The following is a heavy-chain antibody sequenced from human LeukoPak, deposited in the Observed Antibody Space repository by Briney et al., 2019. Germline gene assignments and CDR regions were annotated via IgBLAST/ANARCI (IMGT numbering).Heavy chain of an antibody. Sequence: GGSLRLSCAAPGFTFSSYWMSWVRQAPGKGLEWVANIKQDGSEEYYVDSVKGRFTISRDNAKNSLYLQMNSLRAEDTAVYYCARGLPVKQWLVLYYYGMDVWGQGTTVTVSS. V-gene: IGHV3-7*01. CDR3: ARGLPVKQWLVLYYYGMDV. CDR1: GFTFSSYW. J-gene: IGHJ6*02. CDR2: IKQDGSEE. D-gene: IGHD6-19*01.